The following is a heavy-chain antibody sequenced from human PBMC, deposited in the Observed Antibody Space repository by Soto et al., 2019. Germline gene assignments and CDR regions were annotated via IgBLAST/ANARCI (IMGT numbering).Heavy chain of an antibody. V-gene: IGHV3-23*01. J-gene: IGHJ3*02. CDR3: AKDERAVAVPDAFDI. D-gene: IGHD6-19*01. Sequence: RGSMLLSSASSGFPFSSSARSWGRQATGGGLEWVSAISGSGGSTYYAASVKGRFTISRDNSKNTLYLQMNSLRAEDTAVYYCAKDERAVAVPDAFDIWGQGTMVTVSS. CDR1: GFPFSSSA. CDR2: ISGSGGST.